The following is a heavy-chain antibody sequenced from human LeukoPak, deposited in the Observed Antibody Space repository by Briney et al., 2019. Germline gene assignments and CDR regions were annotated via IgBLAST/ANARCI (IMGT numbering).Heavy chain of an antibody. Sequence: PSQTLSLTCTVSGGSIRSGSYYGSWIRQPAGKGLEWIGRIYTSGSTNYNPSLKSRVTISVDTSKNQFSLKLSSVTAADTAVYYCARFTIFGVGPGYYFDYWGQGTLVTVSS. D-gene: IGHD3-3*01. CDR2: IYTSGST. J-gene: IGHJ4*02. CDR1: GGSIRSGSYY. V-gene: IGHV4-61*02. CDR3: ARFTIFGVGPGYYFDY.